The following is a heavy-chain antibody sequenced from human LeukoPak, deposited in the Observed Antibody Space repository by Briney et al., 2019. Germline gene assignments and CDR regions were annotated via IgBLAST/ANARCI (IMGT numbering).Heavy chain of an antibody. V-gene: IGHV3-7*03. D-gene: IGHD3-16*01. CDR3: ARGGGLDV. CDR1: GFAFSSYS. CDR2: INHNGNVN. Sequence: GGSLRLSCAASGFAFSSYSLNWVRQAPGKGLEWVASINHNGNVNYYVDSVKGRFTISRDNAKNSLYLQMSNLRAEDTAVYFCARGGGLDVWGQGATVTVSS. J-gene: IGHJ6*02.